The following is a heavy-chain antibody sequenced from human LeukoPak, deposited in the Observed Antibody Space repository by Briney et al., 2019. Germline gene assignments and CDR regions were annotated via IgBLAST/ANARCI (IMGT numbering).Heavy chain of an antibody. D-gene: IGHD3-10*01. CDR3: ARDHGSAYYRTPRH. J-gene: IGHJ4*02. CDR2: ISPYNADT. CDR1: GYTFSDYS. Sequence: ASVKVSCKASGYTFSDYSITWVRQAPGQGLEWMGWISPYNADTNYAQNFQGRVTMTTDRSTRTAYMELRNLRSDDTAVYYCARDHGSAYYRTPRHWGQGTLVTVSS. V-gene: IGHV1-18*01.